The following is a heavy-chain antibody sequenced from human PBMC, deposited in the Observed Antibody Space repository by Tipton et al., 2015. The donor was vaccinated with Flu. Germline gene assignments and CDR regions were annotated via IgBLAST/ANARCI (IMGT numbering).Heavy chain of an antibody. CDR1: GYSISSGYY. V-gene: IGHV4-38-2*02. CDR2: IYYSGST. J-gene: IGHJ5*02. CDR3: ARESPWGTMVRGWFDP. D-gene: IGHD3-10*01. Sequence: TLSLTCTVSGYSISSGYYWGWIRQPPGKGLEWIGSIYYSGSTYYNPSLKSRVTISVDTSKNQFSLKLSSVTAADTAVYYCARESPWGTMVRGWFDPWGQGTLVTVSS.